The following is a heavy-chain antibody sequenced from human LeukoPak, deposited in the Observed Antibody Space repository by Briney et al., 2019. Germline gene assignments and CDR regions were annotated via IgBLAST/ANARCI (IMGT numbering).Heavy chain of an antibody. J-gene: IGHJ6*02. D-gene: IGHD6-13*01. CDR3: ATKSPRVTAAGTAFVASAYYYGMDV. CDR1: GGSISSGGYY. Sequence: PSETLSLTCTVSGGSISSGGYYWSWIRQHPGKGLEWIGYIYYSGSTYYNPSLKSRVTISVDTSKNQFSLKLSSVTAADTAVYYCATKSPRVTAAGTAFVASAYYYGMDVWGQGTTVTVSS. CDR2: IYYSGST. V-gene: IGHV4-31*03.